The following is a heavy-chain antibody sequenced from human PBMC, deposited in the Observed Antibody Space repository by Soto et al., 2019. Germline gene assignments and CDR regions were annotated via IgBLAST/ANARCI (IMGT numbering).Heavy chain of an antibody. CDR3: ARENIAAAFDI. Sequence: PSETLSLPYTVSDGSIRSYYWRWIRQPPGKGLERIGYIYYSGSTNYNPSLKRRVTISVDTSKTQFSLKLSSVTAADSAVYYCARENIAAAFDIWGQGTMVTVSS. CDR2: IYYSGST. CDR1: DGSIRSYY. V-gene: IGHV4-59*01. J-gene: IGHJ3*02. D-gene: IGHD5-12*01.